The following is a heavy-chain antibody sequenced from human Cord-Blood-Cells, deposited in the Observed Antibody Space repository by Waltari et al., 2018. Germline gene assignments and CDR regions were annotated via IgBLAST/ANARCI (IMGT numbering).Heavy chain of an antibody. V-gene: IGHV1-69*02. Sequence: QVQLVQSGAEVKKPGSSVKVSCKAPGGTFSSYTISWVRQAPGQGLEWMGSIIPILGIANYAQKFQGRVTITADKSTSTAYMELSSLRSEDTAVYYCARVNGDYNWFDPWGQGTLVTVSS. D-gene: IGHD4-17*01. CDR1: GGTFSSYT. CDR2: IIPILGIA. J-gene: IGHJ5*02. CDR3: ARVNGDYNWFDP.